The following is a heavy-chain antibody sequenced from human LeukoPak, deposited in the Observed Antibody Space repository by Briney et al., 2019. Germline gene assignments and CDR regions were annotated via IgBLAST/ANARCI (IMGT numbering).Heavy chain of an antibody. D-gene: IGHD7-27*01. Sequence: PGRSLRLSCAASGSNFDNYAMHWVRQAPGKGLEWVSYISSSGSTIYYADSVKGRFTISRDNAKNSLYLQMNSLRAEDTAVYYCASQNWGTTDVWGQGTTVTVSS. V-gene: IGHV3-48*03. CDR2: ISSSGSTI. J-gene: IGHJ6*02. CDR3: ASQNWGTTDV. CDR1: GSNFDNYA.